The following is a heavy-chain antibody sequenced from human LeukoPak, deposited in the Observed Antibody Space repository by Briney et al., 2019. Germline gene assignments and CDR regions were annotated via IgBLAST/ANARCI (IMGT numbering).Heavy chain of an antibody. V-gene: IGHV4-34*01. Sequence: PSETLSLTCAVHGGSFSGYYWSWIRQPPGKGLEWIGEINHSGSTNYNPSLKSRVTISVDTSKNQFSLKLSSVTAADTAVYYCARGGNYGGNDAFDIWGQGTMVTVSS. D-gene: IGHD4-23*01. J-gene: IGHJ3*02. CDR2: INHSGST. CDR3: ARGGNYGGNDAFDI. CDR1: GGSFSGYY.